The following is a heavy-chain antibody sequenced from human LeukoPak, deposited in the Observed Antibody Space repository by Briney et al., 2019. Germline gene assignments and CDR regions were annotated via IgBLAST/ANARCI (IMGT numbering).Heavy chain of an antibody. CDR3: ARDIELSC. Sequence: PGGSLRLSCEASGFTFSDSAMSWVRQASGRGLEWVSLISASGGNSYYADSVKGRFTVSRDSSKNTLHLQMNSLRAEDTAAYYCARDIELSCWGQGTLVTVSS. D-gene: IGHD1-26*01. V-gene: IGHV3-23*01. CDR1: GFTFSDSA. J-gene: IGHJ4*02. CDR2: ISASGGNS.